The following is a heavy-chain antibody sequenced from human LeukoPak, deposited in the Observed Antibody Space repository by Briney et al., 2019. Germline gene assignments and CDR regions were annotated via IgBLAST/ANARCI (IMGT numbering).Heavy chain of an antibody. Sequence: PSEILSLTCAVYGGSFSGYYWSWIRQPPGKGLEWIGEINHSGSTNYNPSLKSRVTISVDTSKNQFSLKLSSVTAADTAVYYCARDRIVLYAFDIWGQGTMVTVSS. CDR1: GGSFSGYY. D-gene: IGHD3-22*01. V-gene: IGHV4-34*01. J-gene: IGHJ3*02. CDR3: ARDRIVLYAFDI. CDR2: INHSGST.